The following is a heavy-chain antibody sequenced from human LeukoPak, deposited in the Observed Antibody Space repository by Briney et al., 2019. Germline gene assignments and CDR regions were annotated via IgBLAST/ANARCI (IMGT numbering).Heavy chain of an antibody. D-gene: IGHD4-17*01. Sequence: SETLSLTCTVSGGYISGWYWSWIRQPPGKGLEWIGYIYGSGNTNYNPSLKSRVTMSIDTSKNQFSLKLTSVAAADTAVYYCARERHGDYGTFDYWGQGTLVTVSS. V-gene: IGHV4-4*08. CDR3: ARERHGDYGTFDY. CDR2: IYGSGNT. J-gene: IGHJ4*02. CDR1: GGYISGWY.